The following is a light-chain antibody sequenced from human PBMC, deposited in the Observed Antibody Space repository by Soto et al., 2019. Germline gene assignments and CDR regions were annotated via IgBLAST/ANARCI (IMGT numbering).Light chain of an antibody. Sequence: ESVLTQSPGTLCLSPGEKATLSCRASQSVSSSYLAWYQQKPGQAPRLLIYGASSRATGIPDRFSGSGSGTDFTLTVSRLEPEDFAVYYCQQFGSSSWTFGQGTKVDIK. V-gene: IGKV3-20*01. CDR3: QQFGSSSWT. CDR1: QSVSSSY. J-gene: IGKJ1*01. CDR2: GAS.